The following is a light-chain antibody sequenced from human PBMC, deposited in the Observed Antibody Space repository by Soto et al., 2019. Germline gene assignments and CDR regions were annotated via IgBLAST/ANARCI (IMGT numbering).Light chain of an antibody. V-gene: IGLV2-11*01. CDR1: SSDVGTYDF. J-gene: IGLJ1*01. CDR2: DVS. Sequence: QSVLTQPRSVSGSPGQSFTISCTGTSSDVGTYDFVSWYQQHPGKAPRLMIFDVSERPSRVPDRFSGSKSGNTASLTISGLQAEDEADYYCCLYAVTFYVFGTGTKVTVL. CDR3: CLYAVTFYV.